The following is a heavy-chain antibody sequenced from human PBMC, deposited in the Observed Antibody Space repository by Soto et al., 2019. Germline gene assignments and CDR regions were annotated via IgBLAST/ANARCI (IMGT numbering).Heavy chain of an antibody. V-gene: IGHV4-34*01. CDR3: ARGRTIHSYDLGFDP. Sequence: SETLSLTCAVYGGSVSGYYCTSIRPPPFKWLEWIVEINHSGTTNFNPSLRSRVTISVDTSESQFSLKLPSVTAADTAVYSCARGRTIHSYDLGFDPWGQGTLVTVSS. CDR1: GGSVSGYY. D-gene: IGHD5-18*01. J-gene: IGHJ5*02. CDR2: INHSGTT.